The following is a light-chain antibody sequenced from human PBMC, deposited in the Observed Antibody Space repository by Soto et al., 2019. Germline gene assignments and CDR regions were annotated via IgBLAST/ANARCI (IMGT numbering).Light chain of an antibody. CDR1: SSDVGGYNY. J-gene: IGLJ2*01. Sequence: QSALTQPASVSGSPGQSITISCTGTSSDVGGYNYVSWYQQRPGKAPILKIYDVSYRPSGISNRFSGSKSGNTASLTISGLQAEDEADYYCSSYTSTSVVFGGGTKLTVL. V-gene: IGLV2-14*01. CDR3: SSYTSTSVV. CDR2: DVS.